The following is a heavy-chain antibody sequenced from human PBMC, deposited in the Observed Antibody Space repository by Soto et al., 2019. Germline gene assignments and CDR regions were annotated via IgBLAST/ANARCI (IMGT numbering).Heavy chain of an antibody. V-gene: IGHV1-69*11. CDR2: IIPLVGTA. D-gene: IGHD3-22*01. J-gene: IGHJ6*02. Sequence: QVQLVQSGAEVKKPGSSVKVSCKASGGTFSNYAISWVRQAPGQGLEWMGTIIPLVGTANYAQKFQGRVTITEDQSTSTAYMELGSLRSEETAVNYCAAGRIVYHSRGYYDVIYGIDVWGQGTMVTVSS. CDR1: GGTFSNYA. CDR3: AAGRIVYHSRGYYDVIYGIDV.